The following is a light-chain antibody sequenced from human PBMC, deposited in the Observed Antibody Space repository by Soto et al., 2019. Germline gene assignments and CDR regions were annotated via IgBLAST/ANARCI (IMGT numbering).Light chain of an antibody. V-gene: IGKV1-9*01. CDR3: QQLNNYPDT. Sequence: DIQLTQSPSFLSASVGDRVTITCRASQGISSSLGWYQQKPGKAPKLLIYAASTLHSGVPSRFSGSVSRTEFTLTISSLQPEDFATYYCQQLNNYPDTFGQGTKLEIK. J-gene: IGKJ2*01. CDR1: QGISSS. CDR2: AAS.